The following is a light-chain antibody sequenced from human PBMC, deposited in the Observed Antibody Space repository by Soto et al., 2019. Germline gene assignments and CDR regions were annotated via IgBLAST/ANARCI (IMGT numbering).Light chain of an antibody. CDR1: QSISTW. J-gene: IGKJ1*01. CDR3: LQYHSYSRP. V-gene: IGKV1-5*01. Sequence: DIQMTQSPSTLSASVGDRVTITCRASQSISTWLAWYQQRSGKAPQLLIYDASGLESGVPSRFSGSGSGTEFTLTLSSLQPDDFATYFCLQYHSYSRPFGPGTRVEI. CDR2: DAS.